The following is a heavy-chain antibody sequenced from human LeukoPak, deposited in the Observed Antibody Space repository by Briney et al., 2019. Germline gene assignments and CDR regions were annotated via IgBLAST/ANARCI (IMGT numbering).Heavy chain of an antibody. CDR3: ARDKSMVRGVIKNEYNWFDP. CDR1: GGSFSGYY. D-gene: IGHD3-10*01. V-gene: IGHV4-31*11. Sequence: PSETLSLTCAVYGGSFSGYYWSWIRQHPGKGLEWIGYIYYSGSTYYNPSLKSRVTISVDTSKNQFSLKLSSVTAADTAVYYCARDKSMVRGVIKNEYNWFDPWGQGTLVTVSS. CDR2: IYYSGST. J-gene: IGHJ5*02.